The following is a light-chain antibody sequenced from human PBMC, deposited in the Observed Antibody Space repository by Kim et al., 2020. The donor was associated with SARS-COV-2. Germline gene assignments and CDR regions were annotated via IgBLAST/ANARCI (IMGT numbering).Light chain of an antibody. CDR2: GAS. CDR3: QQYNNWPYT. V-gene: IGKV3-15*01. CDR1: QSVSSN. Sequence: SVSPGERATLSCRASQSVSSNLAWYQQKPGQAPSLLIYGASTRATGIPSRFSGSGSGTEITLTISSLQSEDFAVYSCQQYNNWPYTFGQGTKLEIK. J-gene: IGKJ2*01.